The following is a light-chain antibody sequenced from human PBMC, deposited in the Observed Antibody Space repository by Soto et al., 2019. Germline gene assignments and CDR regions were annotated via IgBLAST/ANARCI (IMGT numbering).Light chain of an antibody. V-gene: IGKV3-15*01. J-gene: IGKJ1*01. CDR1: QSVRSS. Sequence: EIVLTQSQATLSVSPGERTTLSCRASQSVRSSLAWYQQKPGQAPRLLIYAASTRATGIPARFSGSGSGTEFTLTISSLQSEDFAVYYCQQYESSPRTFGQGTKVDIK. CDR3: QQYESSPRT. CDR2: AAS.